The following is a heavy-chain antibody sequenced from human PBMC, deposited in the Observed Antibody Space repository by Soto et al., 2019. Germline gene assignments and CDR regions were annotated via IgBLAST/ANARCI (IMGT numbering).Heavy chain of an antibody. CDR1: GFTFSGSA. D-gene: IGHD1-1*01. V-gene: IGHV3-73*01. Sequence: GGSLRLSCAASGFTFSGSAMHWVRQASGKGLEWVGRIRSKANSYATAYAASVKGRFTISRDDSKNTAYLQMNSLKTEDTAVYYCTQGELERRPFYYYYYGMDVWGQGTTVTVSS. CDR2: IRSKANSYAT. J-gene: IGHJ6*02. CDR3: TQGELERRPFYYYYYGMDV.